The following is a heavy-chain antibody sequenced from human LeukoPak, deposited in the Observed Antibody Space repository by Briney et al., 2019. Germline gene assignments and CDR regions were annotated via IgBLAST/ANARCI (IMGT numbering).Heavy chain of an antibody. J-gene: IGHJ4*02. CDR3: ASYHQYQLPNDY. CDR1: GYSISSGYY. Sequence: PSETLSLTCTVSGYSISSGYYWGWIRQPPGKGLEWIGSIYHSGSTYYNPSLKSRVTISVDTSKNQFSLKLSSVTAADTAVYYCASYHQYQLPNDYWGQGTLVTVSS. CDR2: IYHSGST. V-gene: IGHV4-38-2*02. D-gene: IGHD2-2*01.